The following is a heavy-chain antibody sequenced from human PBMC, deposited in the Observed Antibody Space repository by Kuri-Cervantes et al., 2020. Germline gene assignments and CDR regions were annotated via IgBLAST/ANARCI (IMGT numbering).Heavy chain of an antibody. CDR2: IKQGGSEK. J-gene: IGHJ4*02. CDR3: ARDLGYSSSWHGLDY. CDR1: GFTFSSYW. D-gene: IGHD6-13*01. V-gene: IGHV3-7*01. Sequence: GESLKISCAASGFTFSSYWMSWVRQAPGKGLEWVANIKQGGSEKYYVDSVKGRFTISRDNAKNLLYLQMNSLRAEDTAVYYCARDLGYSSSWHGLDYWGQGTLVTVSS.